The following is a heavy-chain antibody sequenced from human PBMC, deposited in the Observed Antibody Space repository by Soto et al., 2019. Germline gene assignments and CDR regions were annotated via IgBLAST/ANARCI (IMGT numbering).Heavy chain of an antibody. Sequence: SETLSLTCTYSGGSVSSGDYYWSWIRQPPGKGLEWIGYIYYSGNTNYNPSLKSRVIISVDTSKNLFSLKLTSVTAADTAVYYCARIPVDTSMIYWLDPWGQGTLVTVSS. CDR1: GGSVSSGDYY. J-gene: IGHJ5*02. CDR3: ARIPVDTSMIYWLDP. CDR2: IYYSGNT. V-gene: IGHV4-61*08. D-gene: IGHD5-18*01.